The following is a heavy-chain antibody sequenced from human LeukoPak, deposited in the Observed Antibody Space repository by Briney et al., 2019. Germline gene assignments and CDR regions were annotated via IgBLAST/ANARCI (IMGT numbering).Heavy chain of an antibody. CDR3: ATGYCSGGSCPLIY. CDR1: GYTFTSYG. J-gene: IGHJ4*02. V-gene: IGHV1-18*01. CDR2: ISAYNGNT. Sequence: ASVKVSCKASGYTFTSYGISWVRQAPGQGLEWMGWISAYNGNTNYAQKLQGRVTMTTDTSMSTAYMELRSLRSDDTAVYYCATGYCSGGSCPLIYWGQGTLVTVSS. D-gene: IGHD2-15*01.